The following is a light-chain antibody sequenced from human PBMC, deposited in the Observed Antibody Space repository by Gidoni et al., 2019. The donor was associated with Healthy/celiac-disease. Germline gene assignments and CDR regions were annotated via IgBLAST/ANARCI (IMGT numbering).Light chain of an antibody. CDR2: AAS. J-gene: IGKJ4*01. CDR3: QQYNSYPFT. V-gene: IGKV1-16*02. Sequence: DSQMTQSPSSLSASVGDRVTITCRASQGISYYLAWFQQNPAKAPKSLIYAASHLQRGVPSKFGGSGSGTDSTLTTSSLQPEDFATYYCQQYNSYPFTFXGXTKVEIK. CDR1: QGISYY.